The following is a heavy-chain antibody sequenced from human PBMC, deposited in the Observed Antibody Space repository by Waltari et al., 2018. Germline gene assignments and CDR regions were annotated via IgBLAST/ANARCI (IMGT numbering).Heavy chain of an antibody. CDR2: IYHRADT. CDR1: GFSLSSGSYY. Sequence: QVQLQESGPGLVQPSQTLSLTCSVSGFSLSSGSYYWSWIRQHPGKGLEWIGYIYHRADTDYSPSLRSRLTLSVDTSKNQFSLKLNSVTAADTGVYFCAGRGAKMFSIWGRGTLVTVSS. CDR3: AGRGAKMFSI. J-gene: IGHJ4*02. D-gene: IGHD3-3*02. V-gene: IGHV4-31*02.